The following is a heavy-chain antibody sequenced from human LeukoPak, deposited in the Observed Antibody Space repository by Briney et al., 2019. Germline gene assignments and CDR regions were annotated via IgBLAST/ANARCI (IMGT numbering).Heavy chain of an antibody. J-gene: IGHJ4*02. Sequence: GGSLRLSCAASGFTFSSYSMNWVRQAPGKGLEWVASISSSSSYKYYADSVRGRFTISRDNAKNSLYLQMNSLRAEDTAVYYCARDSVRVGYGSGSLPFYWGQGTMVTVSS. D-gene: IGHD3-10*01. CDR1: GFTFSSYS. CDR2: ISSSSSYK. CDR3: ARDSVRVGYGSGSLPFY. V-gene: IGHV3-21*01.